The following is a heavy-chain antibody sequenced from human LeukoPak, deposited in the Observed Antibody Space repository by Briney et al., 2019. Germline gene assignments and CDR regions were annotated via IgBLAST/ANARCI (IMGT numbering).Heavy chain of an antibody. CDR2: ISPSGGST. D-gene: IGHD5-18*01. Sequence: ASVKVSCKAFGYTFTSNYMHWVRQAPGQGPEWMGVISPSGGSTTYAQKFQGRVTLTRDMSTSTDYLELRSLRSDDTAVYYCARDLGYSYGLNYWGQGTLVTVSS. J-gene: IGHJ4*02. V-gene: IGHV1-46*01. CDR1: GYTFTSNY. CDR3: ARDLGYSYGLNY.